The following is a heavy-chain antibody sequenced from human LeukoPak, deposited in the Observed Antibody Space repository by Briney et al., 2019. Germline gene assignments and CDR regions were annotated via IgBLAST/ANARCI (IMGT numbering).Heavy chain of an antibody. CDR3: ARDRIQLWLDAFDI. CDR2: ISSSSSYI. D-gene: IGHD5-18*01. CDR1: GFTFSSYS. J-gene: IGHJ3*02. V-gene: IGHV3-21*01. Sequence: GGSLRLSCAASGFTFSSYSMNWVRQAPGKGLEWVSSISSSSSYIYYADSVKGRFTISRDSAKNSLYLQMNSLRAEDTAVYYCARDRIQLWLDAFDIWGQGTMVTVSS.